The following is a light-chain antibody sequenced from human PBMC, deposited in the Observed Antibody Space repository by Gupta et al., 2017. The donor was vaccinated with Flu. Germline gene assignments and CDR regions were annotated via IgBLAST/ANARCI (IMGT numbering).Light chain of an antibody. CDR3: RQEDNYPRT. CDR2: GGS. V-gene: IGKV1-6*02. CDR1: QAIRSD. J-gene: IGKJ2*01. Sequence: AIQMTQSPSSLSASIGDRVTISCRASQAIRSDLAWYQHTPGKAPKLLIFGGSSLQSGVPSRFSGSGSDTDFTLTISGLQPEDFATYYCRQEDNYPRTFGQGTKVEI.